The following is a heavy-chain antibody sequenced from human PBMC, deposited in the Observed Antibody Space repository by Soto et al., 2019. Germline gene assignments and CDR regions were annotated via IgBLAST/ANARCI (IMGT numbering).Heavy chain of an antibody. CDR3: ARRYGSGGYSAYYYYYGMDV. CDR2: IYHSGST. CDR1: GGSISSSNW. Sequence: QVQLQESGPGLVKPSGTLSLTCAVSGGSISSSNWWSWVRQPPGKGLEWIGEIYHSGSTNYNPSLTRRVTTPVAASRHQFSLKPRSVTAADTAVYYCARRYGSGGYSAYYYYYGMDVWGQGTTVTVSS. J-gene: IGHJ6*02. D-gene: IGHD3-10*01. V-gene: IGHV4-4*02.